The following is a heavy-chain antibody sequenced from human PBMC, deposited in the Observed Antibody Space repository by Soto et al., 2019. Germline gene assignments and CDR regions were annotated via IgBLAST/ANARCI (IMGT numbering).Heavy chain of an antibody. Sequence: GESLKISCAASGFTFSSYAMSWVRQAPGKGLEWVSAISGSGGSTYYADSVKGRFTISRDNSKNTLYLQMNSLRAEDTAVYYCAKDRYDSSGYQYFQHWGQGTLVTVSS. CDR3: AKDRYDSSGYQYFQH. V-gene: IGHV3-23*01. CDR1: GFTFSSYA. D-gene: IGHD3-22*01. CDR2: ISGSGGST. J-gene: IGHJ1*01.